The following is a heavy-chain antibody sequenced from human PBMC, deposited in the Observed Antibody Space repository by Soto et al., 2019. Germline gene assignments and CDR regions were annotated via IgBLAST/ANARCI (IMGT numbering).Heavy chain of an antibody. V-gene: IGHV3-30-3*01. CDR3: ARLDGRYGMDV. CDR1: GFTSSSYA. CDR2: ISYDGSNK. Sequence: QVQLVESGGGVVQPGRSLRLSCAASGFTSSSYAMHWVRQAPGKGLEWVAVISYDGSNKYYADSVKGRFTISRDNSKNTLYLQMNSLRAEDTAVYYCARLDGRYGMDVWGQGTTVTVSS. J-gene: IGHJ6*02.